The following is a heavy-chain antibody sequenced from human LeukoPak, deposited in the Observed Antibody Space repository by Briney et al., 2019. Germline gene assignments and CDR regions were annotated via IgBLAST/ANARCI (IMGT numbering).Heavy chain of an antibody. CDR3: ARRGSSGSYYNNWFDP. V-gene: IGHV1-69*06. CDR1: EGTFSSYA. D-gene: IGHD3-10*01. CDR2: IIPIFGTA. Sequence: SVKVSCKASEGTFSSYAISWVRQAPGQGLEWMGGIIPIFGTANYAQKFQGRVTITADKSTSTAYMELSSLRSEDTAVYYCARRGSSGSYYNNWFDPWGQGTLVTVSS. J-gene: IGHJ5*02.